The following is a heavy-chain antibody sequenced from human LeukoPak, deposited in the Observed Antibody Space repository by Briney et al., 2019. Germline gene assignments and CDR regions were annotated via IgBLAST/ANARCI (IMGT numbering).Heavy chain of an antibody. V-gene: IGHV4-39*01. CDR1: GGSISGSSYY. Sequence: SETLSLTCTVSGGSISGSSYYWGWIRQPPGKGLEWIGSIYCSGSTYYNPSLKSRVTISVDTSKNQFSLKLNSVTATDTAVYYCARHYGHWGQETLVTVSS. J-gene: IGHJ4*02. CDR3: ARHYGH. D-gene: IGHD3-10*01. CDR2: IYCSGST.